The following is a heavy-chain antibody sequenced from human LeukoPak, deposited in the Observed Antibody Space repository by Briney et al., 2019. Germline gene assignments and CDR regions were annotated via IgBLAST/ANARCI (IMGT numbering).Heavy chain of an antibody. J-gene: IGHJ6*02. CDR2: IYSGGST. CDR3: ARGNGYSYYYYGMDV. V-gene: IGHV3-53*01. CDR1: GFTVSSNY. D-gene: IGHD1-1*01. Sequence: GGSLRLSCAASGFTVSSNYMSWVRQAPGKGRDWDSVIYSGGSTYYADSVKGRFTISRDNSKNTLYLQMNSLRAEDTAVYYCARGNGYSYYYYGMDVWGQGTTVTVSS.